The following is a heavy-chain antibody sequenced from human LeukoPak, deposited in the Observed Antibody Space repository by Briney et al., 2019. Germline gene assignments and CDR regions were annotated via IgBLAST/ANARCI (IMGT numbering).Heavy chain of an antibody. D-gene: IGHD3-10*01. Sequence: ASVKVSCKTSGYTFSTYYMHWVRQAPGQGLEWLGIIHPTDGSTSYTQKIQGRVTMTRDTATGTVYLELSSLRSEDTAVYWCARANGGGLDYWGQGTLITVSS. CDR3: ARANGGGLDY. CDR1: GYTFSTYY. J-gene: IGHJ4*02. CDR2: IHPTDGST. V-gene: IGHV1-46*01.